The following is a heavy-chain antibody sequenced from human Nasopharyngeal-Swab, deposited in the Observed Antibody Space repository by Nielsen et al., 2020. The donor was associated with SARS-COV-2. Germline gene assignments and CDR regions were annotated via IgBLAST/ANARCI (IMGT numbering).Heavy chain of an antibody. D-gene: IGHD3-10*01. V-gene: IGHV4-59*01. CDR3: ARDRPMVRGVASGGAYYYYYYMDV. CDR2: IYYSGST. CDR1: GGSISSYY. J-gene: IGHJ6*03. Sequence: SETLSLTCTVSGGSISSYYWSWIRQPPGKGLERIGYIYYSGSTNYNPSLKSRVTISVDTSKNQFSLKLSSVTAADTAVYYCARDRPMVRGVASGGAYYYYYYMDVWGKGTTVTVSS.